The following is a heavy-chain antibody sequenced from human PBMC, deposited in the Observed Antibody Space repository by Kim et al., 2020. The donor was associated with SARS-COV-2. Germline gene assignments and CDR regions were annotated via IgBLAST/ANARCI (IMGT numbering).Heavy chain of an antibody. CDR1: GDTFTGYW. Sequence: GESLKISCKVSGDTFTGYWIGWVRQMPGKGLEWMGIIYPSDSRTRYSSSLQGQVTISADTSISTAYLQWSSLKASDTAIYYCARHRAAAGGYYYGMDVWGQRTPVTVSS. D-gene: IGHD6-13*01. V-gene: IGHV5-51*01. J-gene: IGHJ6*02. CDR2: IYPSDSRT. CDR3: ARHRAAAGGYYYGMDV.